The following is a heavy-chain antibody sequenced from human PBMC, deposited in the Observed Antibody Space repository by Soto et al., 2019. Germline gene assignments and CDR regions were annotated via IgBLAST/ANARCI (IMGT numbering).Heavy chain of an antibody. CDR2: IYWDDDK. Sequence: QITLNESGPTVVRPTETLTLTCRFSGFSLTTSGGGVGWIRQSPGKAPEWLALIYWDDDKRYSASLKSRLTITKDTSKNQVVLTVSDLDPTDTATYYCAHRVLRTVFGLVTTTAIYFDFWGQGTPVAVSS. V-gene: IGHV2-5*02. D-gene: IGHD3-3*01. J-gene: IGHJ4*02. CDR3: AHRVLRTVFGLVTTTAIYFDF. CDR1: GFSLTTSGGG.